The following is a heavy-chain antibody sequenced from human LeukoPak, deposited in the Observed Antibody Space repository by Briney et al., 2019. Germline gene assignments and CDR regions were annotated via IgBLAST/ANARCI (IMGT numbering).Heavy chain of an antibody. CDR3: AKSGGYGLIDY. J-gene: IGHJ4*02. CDR2: ICASGSA. V-gene: IGHV4-61*02. CDR1: GVSISSDDYC. Sequence: PSETLSLTCTVSGVSISSDDYCWSWIRQPAGQGLEWIGRICASGSANYHPSLKSRVTASLDTPKNQFLLRLNTVTAADTAMYYCAKSGGYGLIDYWGQGTLVTVSS. D-gene: IGHD1-26*01.